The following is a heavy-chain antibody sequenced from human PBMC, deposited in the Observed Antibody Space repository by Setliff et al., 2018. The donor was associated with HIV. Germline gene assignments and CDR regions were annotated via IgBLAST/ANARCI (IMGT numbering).Heavy chain of an antibody. CDR1: GHTFTNYF. CDR3: ARGSSGDAFDI. J-gene: IGHJ3*02. Sequence: ASVKVSCKASGHTFTNYFVHWVRQAPGQGLEWMGIIDPSGGSTNYAQKFQGRLTMTSDTSTSTVYVELSSLRSEDTAVYYCARGSSGDAFDIWGQGTMVTVSS. CDR2: IDPSGGST. V-gene: IGHV1-46*01. D-gene: IGHD3-22*01.